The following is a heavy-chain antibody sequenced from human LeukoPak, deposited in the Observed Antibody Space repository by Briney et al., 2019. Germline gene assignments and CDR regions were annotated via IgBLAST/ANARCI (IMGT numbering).Heavy chain of an antibody. J-gene: IGHJ4*02. CDR3: ARVLGGCSSTSCRWRFDY. Sequence: PSETLSLTCTVSGGSISSYYWSWIRQPPGKGLEWIGYIYYSGSTNYNPSLKSRVTISVDTSENQFSLKLSSVTAADTAVYYCARVLGGCSSTSCRWRFDYWGQGTLVTVSS. V-gene: IGHV4-59*01. CDR2: IYYSGST. D-gene: IGHD2-2*01. CDR1: GGSISSYY.